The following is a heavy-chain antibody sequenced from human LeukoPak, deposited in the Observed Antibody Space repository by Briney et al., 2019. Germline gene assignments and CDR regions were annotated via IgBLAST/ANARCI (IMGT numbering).Heavy chain of an antibody. J-gene: IGHJ6*03. CDR1: GGSIRSNSFY. D-gene: IGHD2-2*01. CDR2: ISFSGST. Sequence: SETLSLTCTVSGGSIRSNSFYWGWIRQPPGKGLEWIGSISFSGSTNYNPPLKSRVTISVDTSKNQFSLKLSSVTAADTAVYYCARGLDVVVPYMDVWGKGTTVTVSS. V-gene: IGHV4-39*07. CDR3: ARGLDVVVPYMDV.